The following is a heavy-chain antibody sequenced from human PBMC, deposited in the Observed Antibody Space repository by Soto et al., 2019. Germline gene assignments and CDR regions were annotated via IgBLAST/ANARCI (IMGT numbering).Heavy chain of an antibody. V-gene: IGHV3-30*18. J-gene: IGHJ4*02. D-gene: IGHD2-8*02. CDR3: VKDRSDTWSFDY. CDR2: VSHDGSLY. Sequence: PGGSLRLSCAAAGLNFSSCAMHWVRQVPGKGLEWLAVVSHDGSLYPYADSVKGRFSISRDNSRKTLYLQMNSLRPEDTAVYYCVKDRSDTWSFDYWGQGTLVTVSS. CDR1: GLNFSSCA.